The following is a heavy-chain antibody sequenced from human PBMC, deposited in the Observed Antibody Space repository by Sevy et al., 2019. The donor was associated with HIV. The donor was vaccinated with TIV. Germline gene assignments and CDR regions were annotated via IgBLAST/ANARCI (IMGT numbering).Heavy chain of an antibody. V-gene: IGHV3-9*01. CDR1: GFPFNDHA. CDR2: VSWNSRYI. J-gene: IGHJ6*02. D-gene: IGHD2-21*01. CDR3: AKDINRGCDGVNCYSYYYYFYGLDV. Sequence: GGSLRLSCAAAGFPFNDHAMHWVRQVPGKGLEWVSGVSWNSRYIGHGDSVKGPFTISRDNARHFLYLEMNSLIPEDTALYYCAKDINRGCDGVNCYSYYYYFYGLDVWGQWTTVTDSS.